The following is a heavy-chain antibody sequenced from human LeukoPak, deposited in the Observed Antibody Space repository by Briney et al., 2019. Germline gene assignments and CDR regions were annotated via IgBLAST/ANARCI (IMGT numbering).Heavy chain of an antibody. Sequence: ASVKVSCKASGYTFTSYDINWVRQATGQGLEWMGWMNPNSGNTGYAQKFQGRVTMTRNTSISTAYMELSSLRSEDTAVYYCARRGRYYDILTGCYSHYYGMDVWGQGTTVTVSS. CDR2: MNPNSGNT. V-gene: IGHV1-8*01. D-gene: IGHD3-9*01. J-gene: IGHJ6*02. CDR3: ARRGRYYDILTGCYSHYYGMDV. CDR1: GYTFTSYD.